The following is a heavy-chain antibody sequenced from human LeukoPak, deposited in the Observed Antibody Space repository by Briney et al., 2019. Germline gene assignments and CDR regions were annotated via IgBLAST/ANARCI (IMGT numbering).Heavy chain of an antibody. CDR1: GGTFSSYA. J-gene: IGHJ3*02. CDR2: IIPIFGTA. CDR3: ARGRDYYGSGSYYNRILGAFDI. Sequence: SVKVSCKASGGTFSSYAISWVRQAPGQGLEWMGGIIPIFGTANYAQKFQGRVTITADESTSTAYMELSSLRSEDTAVYYCARGRDYYGSGSYYNRILGAFDIWGQGTMVTVSS. V-gene: IGHV1-69*13. D-gene: IGHD3-10*01.